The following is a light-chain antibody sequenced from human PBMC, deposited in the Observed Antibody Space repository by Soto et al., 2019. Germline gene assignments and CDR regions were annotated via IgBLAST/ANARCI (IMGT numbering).Light chain of an antibody. CDR2: EGS. CDR3: CAYAGSSTLV. V-gene: IGLV2-23*01. J-gene: IGLJ2*01. Sequence: QSVLTQPASVSGSPRQSITISCTGTSSDVGRYNLVSWYQQHPGKAPKLMFYEGSKRPSGVSNRFSGSKSGNTASLTISGLQAEDEGDYYCCAYAGSSTLVFGGGTKVTVL. CDR1: SSDVGRYNL.